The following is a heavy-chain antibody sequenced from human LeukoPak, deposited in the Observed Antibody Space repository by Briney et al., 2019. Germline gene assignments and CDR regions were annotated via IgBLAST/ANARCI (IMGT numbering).Heavy chain of an antibody. J-gene: IGHJ4*02. D-gene: IGHD6-19*01. CDR2: INPDSGDT. CDR1: EYTFSVYH. Sequence: ASVKVSCKASEYTFSVYHIHWVRQAPGQGLEWMAWINPDSGDTNYQGRVTMTGDTSISTAYMELSGLTPDDTAVYYCARDHIALVGTYFDYWGQGTLVTVSS. V-gene: IGHV1-2*02. CDR3: ARDHIALVGTYFDY.